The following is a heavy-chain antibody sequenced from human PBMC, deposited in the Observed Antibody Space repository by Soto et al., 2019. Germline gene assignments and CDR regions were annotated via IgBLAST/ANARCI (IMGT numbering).Heavy chain of an antibody. V-gene: IGHV4-4*02. D-gene: IGHD1-26*01. Sequence: QVQLQESGPGLVKPSGTLSLTCNVSGGSITNNNWWSWVRQPPGKGLEWIGAIYHSGHTNFNPSLKSRATLSLDDAENQFSRKLTSATAADTAIYYWASIAYSASGVDYWGQGTLVTVSS. CDR1: GGSITNNNW. CDR3: ASIAYSASGVDY. J-gene: IGHJ4*02. CDR2: IYHSGHT.